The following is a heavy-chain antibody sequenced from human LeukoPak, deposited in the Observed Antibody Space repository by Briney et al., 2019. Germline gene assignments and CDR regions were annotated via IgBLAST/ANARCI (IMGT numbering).Heavy chain of an antibody. CDR2: YDWDDDK. Sequence: SGPTLVHTTQTLTQTFTFSGFSLSTAGMSVDWIRQPSGKALDWLARYDWDDDKFYSTSLKTRLTISKYTSRNQVALTMTNVDPVDTSTYFCARIRGTAVTTRHYYMDVWGKGTTVTVSS. CDR3: ARIRGTAVTTRHYYMDV. D-gene: IGHD4-17*01. V-gene: IGHV2-70*17. J-gene: IGHJ6*03. CDR1: GFSLSTAGMS.